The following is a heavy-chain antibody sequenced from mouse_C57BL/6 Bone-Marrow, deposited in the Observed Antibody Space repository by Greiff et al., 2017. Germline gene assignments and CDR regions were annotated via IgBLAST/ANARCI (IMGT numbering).Heavy chain of an antibody. CDR2: IHPNSGST. Sequence: QVQLQQPGAELVKPGASVKLSCKASGYTFTSYWMHWVKQRPGQGLEWIGMIHPNSGSTNYNEKFKSKATLAVDKYSSTAYMQLRILTSADSAVYYCARFYGNYFYYARDYWGRGTSVTVSS. CDR3: ARFYGNYFYYARDY. V-gene: IGHV1-64*01. CDR1: GYTFTSYW. J-gene: IGHJ4*01. D-gene: IGHD2-1*01.